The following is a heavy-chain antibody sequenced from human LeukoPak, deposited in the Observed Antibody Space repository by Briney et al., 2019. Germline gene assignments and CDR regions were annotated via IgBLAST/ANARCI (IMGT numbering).Heavy chain of an antibody. Sequence: GGSLRLSCVASGSTFSSYAMSWVRQAPGKGLEWVSTLSGSGGNTYYADSVKGRVTISRDNSKNTLYLQMNSLRAEDTAVYHCAKGSYYYDSADYFDYWGQGTLVTVSS. CDR2: LSGSGGNT. D-gene: IGHD3-22*01. CDR1: GSTFSSYA. CDR3: AKGSYYYDSADYFDY. V-gene: IGHV3-23*01. J-gene: IGHJ4*02.